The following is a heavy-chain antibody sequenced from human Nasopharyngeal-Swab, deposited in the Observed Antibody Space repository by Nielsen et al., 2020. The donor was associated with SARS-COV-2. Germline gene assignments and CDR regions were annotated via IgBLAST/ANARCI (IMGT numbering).Heavy chain of an antibody. CDR3: ARDAGYNWTRHGMDV. V-gene: IGHV1-18*04. Sequence: ASVKVSCKASGYTFTSYGISWVRQAPGQGLERMGWISAYNGNTNYAQKLQGRVTTTTDTSTSTAYMELRSLRSDDTAVYYCARDAGYNWTRHGMDVWGQGTTVTVSS. J-gene: IGHJ6*02. D-gene: IGHD1-1*01. CDR1: GYTFTSYG. CDR2: ISAYNGNT.